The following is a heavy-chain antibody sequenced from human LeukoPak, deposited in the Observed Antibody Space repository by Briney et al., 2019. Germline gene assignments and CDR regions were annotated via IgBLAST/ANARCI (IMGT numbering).Heavy chain of an antibody. CDR1: GFTVRSNY. J-gene: IGHJ5*02. Sequence: SGESLRLSCAASGFTVRSNYMTWGRQAPGKGLEWVSVMYSGDSTYYDDSVKGRFTISRDNSKNTLDLQMNSLRDEDTGVYYCARADGYSSWFVHWGQGTLVTVSS. D-gene: IGHD5-18*01. CDR2: MYSGDST. V-gene: IGHV3-53*01. CDR3: ARADGYSSWFVH.